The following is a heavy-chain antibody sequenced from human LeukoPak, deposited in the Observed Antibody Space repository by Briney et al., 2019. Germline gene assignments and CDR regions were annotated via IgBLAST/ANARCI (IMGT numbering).Heavy chain of an antibody. J-gene: IGHJ4*02. V-gene: IGHV3-23*01. CDR2: ISSNGGST. CDR1: GFTFSSHA. D-gene: IGHD6-19*01. CDR3: ATRGYSSGWYQYYFDY. Sequence: GGSLRLSCAASGFTFSSHAMSWVRQAPGKGLEWVSGISSNGGSTDYADSVKGRFTISRDNSKNALYLQMNSLRAEDAAVYYCATRGYSSGWYQYYFDYWGQGTLVTVSS.